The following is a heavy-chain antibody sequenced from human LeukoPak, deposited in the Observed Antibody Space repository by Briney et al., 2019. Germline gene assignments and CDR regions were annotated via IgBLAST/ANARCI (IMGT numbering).Heavy chain of an antibody. Sequence: SQTLSLTCAISGDSVSSDSAACSWIRQSPSRGLEWLGRTYYRSKWNNDYAVSVKSRITINPDTSKNQFSLQLNFVTPEDTAVYYCARGVHSYYIDYSGQGTLVTVSS. V-gene: IGHV6-1*01. CDR1: GDSVSSDSAA. J-gene: IGHJ4*02. CDR3: ARGVHSYYIDY. D-gene: IGHD2-15*01. CDR2: TYYRSKWNN.